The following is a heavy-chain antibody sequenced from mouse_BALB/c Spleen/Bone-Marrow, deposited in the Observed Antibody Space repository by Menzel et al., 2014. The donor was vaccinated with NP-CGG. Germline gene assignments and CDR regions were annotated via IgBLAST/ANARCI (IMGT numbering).Heavy chain of an antibody. Sequence: VQLQQSGAELVKPGASVKLSCTASGFNIKDTYMHWVMQRPEQGLEWIGRIDPANGNTKYDPKFQGKATITADTSSNTAYLQLSSLTSEDTAVYCCARYRYYGSSYAMDYWGQGTSVTVSS. CDR3: ARYRYYGSSYAMDY. J-gene: IGHJ4*01. V-gene: IGHV14-3*02. CDR2: IDPANGNT. CDR1: GFNIKDTY. D-gene: IGHD1-1*01.